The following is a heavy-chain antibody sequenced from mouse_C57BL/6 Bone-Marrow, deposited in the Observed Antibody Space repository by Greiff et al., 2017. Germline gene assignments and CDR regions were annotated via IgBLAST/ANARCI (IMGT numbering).Heavy chain of an antibody. D-gene: IGHD1-1*01. V-gene: IGHV6-3*01. J-gene: IGHJ3*01. Sequence: DVQLQESGGGLVQPGGSMKLSCVASGFTFSNYWMNWVRQSPEKGLEWVAQIRLKSDNYATHYAESVKGRFTISRDDSKSSVHLQMNNLRAEDTGIYYCVYYGSSWFAYWGQGTLVTVSA. CDR2: IRLKSDNYAT. CDR3: VYYGSSWFAY. CDR1: GFTFSNYW.